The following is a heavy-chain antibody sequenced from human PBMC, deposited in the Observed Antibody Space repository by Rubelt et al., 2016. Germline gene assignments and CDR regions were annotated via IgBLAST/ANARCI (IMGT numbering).Heavy chain of an antibody. J-gene: IGHJ4*02. V-gene: IGHV4-38-2*02. D-gene: IGHD6-19*01. CDR1: GYSISSGYY. CDR3: ARDHSSGWYLEGFFDY. Sequence: QVQLQESGPGLVKPSETLSLTCTVSGYSISSGYYWGWIRQPPGKGLEWIGSIYHSGSTYYNPSRKSRVTISVDTSNNQFSLKLSSVTAADTAVYYCARDHSSGWYLEGFFDYWGQGTLVTVSS. CDR2: IYHSGST.